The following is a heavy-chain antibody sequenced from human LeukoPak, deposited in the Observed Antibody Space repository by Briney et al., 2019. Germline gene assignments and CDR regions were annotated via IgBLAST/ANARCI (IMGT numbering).Heavy chain of an antibody. Sequence: SETLSLTCTVSGGSISSGSYDWYWLRQPAGKGLEWLGHIYTSGTSNYNPSLRSRVTISVDTSKNQFSLKLSSVTAADTAVYYCARRARAYDYVWGSYRTYYFDYWGQGTLVTVSS. CDR1: GGSISSGSYD. J-gene: IGHJ4*02. V-gene: IGHV4-61*09. CDR2: IYTSGTS. D-gene: IGHD3-16*02. CDR3: ARRARAYDYVWGSYRTYYFDY.